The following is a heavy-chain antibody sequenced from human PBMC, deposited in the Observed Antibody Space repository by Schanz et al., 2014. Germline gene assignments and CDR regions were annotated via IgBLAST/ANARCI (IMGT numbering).Heavy chain of an antibody. CDR2: INVGNGNM. CDR1: GYSFISHA. Sequence: VQSVHSGTEVQKLGASVKVSCKASGYSFISHAIHWVRQAPGQGLEWMGWINVGNGNMKYSQKFQGRVTITADKSPSTAYMELSSLKSEDTAVYYCARGPLGTSPWGQGTLVTVSS. D-gene: IGHD5-12*01. CDR3: ARGPLGTSP. V-gene: IGHV1-3*01. J-gene: IGHJ5*02.